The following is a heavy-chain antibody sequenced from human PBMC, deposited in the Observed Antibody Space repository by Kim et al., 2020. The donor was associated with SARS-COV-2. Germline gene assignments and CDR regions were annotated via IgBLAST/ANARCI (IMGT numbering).Heavy chain of an antibody. CDR2: ISGSGGST. D-gene: IGHD6-13*01. Sequence: GGSLRLSCAASGFTFSSYAMSWVRQAPGKGLEWVSAISGSGGSTYYADSVKGRFTISRDNSKNTLYLQMNSLRAEDTAVYYCAKDFGKADRYSRDYWGQGTLVTVSS. V-gene: IGHV3-23*01. CDR1: GFTFSSYA. CDR3: AKDFGKADRYSRDY. J-gene: IGHJ4*02.